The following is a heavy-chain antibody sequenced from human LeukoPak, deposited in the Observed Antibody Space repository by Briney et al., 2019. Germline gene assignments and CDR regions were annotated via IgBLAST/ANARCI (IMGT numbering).Heavy chain of an antibody. CDR3: AREGPGGYCSGGSCYFAY. Sequence: SDTLSLTCAVYGGSFSGYYWSWNRQPPGKVREWIGEINHSGSTNYNPSLKSRVTIPVDTSKNQFSLKLSSVTAADTAVYYCAREGPGGYCSGGSCYFAYWGQGTLVTVSS. CDR2: INHSGST. V-gene: IGHV4-34*01. CDR1: GGSFSGYY. D-gene: IGHD2-15*01. J-gene: IGHJ4*02.